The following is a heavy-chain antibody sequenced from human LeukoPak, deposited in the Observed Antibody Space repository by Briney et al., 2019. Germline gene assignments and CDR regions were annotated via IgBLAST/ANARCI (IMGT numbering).Heavy chain of an antibody. Sequence: ASVKVSCKASGYTFTGYYMHWVRQAPGQVLEWMGLINPDGGNTNYAQNFQGRVTLTRDTSTSTVYMELSSLRSEDTAIYYCARIRDVYNDAYDIWGQGTVVTVPS. J-gene: IGHJ3*02. CDR1: GYTFTGYY. V-gene: IGHV1-46*01. CDR3: ARIRDVYNDAYDI. CDR2: INPDGGNT. D-gene: IGHD5-24*01.